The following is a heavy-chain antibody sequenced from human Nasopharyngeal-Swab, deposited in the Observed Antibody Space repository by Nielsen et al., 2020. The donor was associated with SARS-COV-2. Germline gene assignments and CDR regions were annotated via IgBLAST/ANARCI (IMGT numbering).Heavy chain of an antibody. CDR3: TRTTVTTSY. Sequence: GESLKISCAASGFTFSGSAMHWVRQASGKGLEWVGRIRSKANSYATAYAASVKGRFTIPRDDSKNTAYLQMNSLKTEDTAVYYCTRTTVTTSYWGQGTLVTVSS. J-gene: IGHJ4*02. CDR1: GFTFSGSA. D-gene: IGHD4-17*01. V-gene: IGHV3-73*01. CDR2: IRSKANSYAT.